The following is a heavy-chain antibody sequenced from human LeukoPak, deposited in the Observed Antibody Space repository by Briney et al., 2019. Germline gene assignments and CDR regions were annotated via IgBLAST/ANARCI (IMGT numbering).Heavy chain of an antibody. V-gene: IGHV4-38-2*02. Sequence: SETLSLTCTVSGYSISSGYYWGWIRQPPGKGLEWIASIYHSGNTYYSPSLKSRVTISVDTSKNQFSLNLNSVTAADTAVYYCARDGGNFDVDYWGQGTLVTVSS. CDR2: IYHSGNT. D-gene: IGHD3-9*01. CDR3: ARDGGNFDVDY. CDR1: GYSISSGYY. J-gene: IGHJ4*02.